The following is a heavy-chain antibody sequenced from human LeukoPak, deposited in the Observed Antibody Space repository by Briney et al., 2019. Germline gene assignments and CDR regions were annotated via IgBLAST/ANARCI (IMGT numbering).Heavy chain of an antibody. V-gene: IGHV1-18*01. D-gene: IGHD6-13*01. CDR2: INPYSGNT. J-gene: IGHJ4*02. CDR1: GYKFTNYA. CDR3: ARDLAAAASNF. Sequence: ASVKVSCKASGYKFTNYAISWVRQAPGQGLEWMGWINPYSGNTNYAQKFQGRVTLATHTSANTAYMELRSLTSDDTAVYYCARDLAAAASNFWGQGTLVTVPS.